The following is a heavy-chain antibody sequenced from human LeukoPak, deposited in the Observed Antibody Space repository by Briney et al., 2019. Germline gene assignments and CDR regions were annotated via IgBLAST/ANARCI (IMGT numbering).Heavy chain of an antibody. CDR2: INHSGST. CDR3: ARVRGSRYGSGSYYNRGWFDP. J-gene: IGHJ5*02. CDR1: GGSFSGYY. D-gene: IGHD3-10*01. Sequence: SETLSLTCAAYGGSFSGYYWSWIRQPPGKVLEWIGEINHSGSTNYNPSLKSRVTISVDTSKNQFSLKLSSVTAADTAVYYCARVRGSRYGSGSYYNRGWFDPWGQGTLVTVSS. V-gene: IGHV4-34*01.